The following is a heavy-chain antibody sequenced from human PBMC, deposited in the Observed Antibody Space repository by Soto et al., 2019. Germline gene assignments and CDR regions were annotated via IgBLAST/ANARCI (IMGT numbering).Heavy chain of an antibody. V-gene: IGHV6-1*01. CDR1: GDSVSSNSAA. J-gene: IGHJ3*02. CDR2: TYYRSKWYN. CDR3: ARDRRYFDWFQGAFDI. Sequence: SQTLSLTCAISGDSVSSNSAAWNWIRQSPSRGLEWLGRTYYRSKWYNDYAVSVKSRITINPDTSKNQFSLQLNSVTPEDTAVYYCARDRRYFDWFQGAFDIWGQGTMVTVSS. D-gene: IGHD3-9*01.